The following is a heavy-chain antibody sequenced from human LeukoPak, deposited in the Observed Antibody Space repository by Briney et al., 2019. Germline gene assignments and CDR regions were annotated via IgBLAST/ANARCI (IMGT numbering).Heavy chain of an antibody. V-gene: IGHV4-61*02. D-gene: IGHD6-19*01. CDR1: GGSISSGSYY. CDR3: ARGRIAVAGGFDY. CDR2: IYTSGST. Sequence: SETLSLTCTVSGGSISSGSYYWSWIRQPAGKGLEGIGRIYTSGSTNYNPSLKSRVTIAVDTSKNHSSLKLSSVTAADTAVYYCARGRIAVAGGFDYWGQGTLVTVSS. J-gene: IGHJ4*02.